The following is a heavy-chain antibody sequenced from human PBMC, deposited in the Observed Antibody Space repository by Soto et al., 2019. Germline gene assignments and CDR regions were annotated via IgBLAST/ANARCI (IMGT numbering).Heavy chain of an antibody. CDR2: IYYSGST. CDR1: GGSISSCDYY. D-gene: IGHD2-15*01. CDR3: ARVRGRLLRFDP. J-gene: IGHJ5*02. V-gene: IGHV4-30-4*02. Sequence: SDTLCLTCTVSGGSISSCDYYWSWIRQPPGKGLEWIGYIYYSGSTNYNPSLKSRVTISVDTSKNQFSLKLSSVTAADTAVYYCARVRGRLLRFDPWGQGTLVTVSS.